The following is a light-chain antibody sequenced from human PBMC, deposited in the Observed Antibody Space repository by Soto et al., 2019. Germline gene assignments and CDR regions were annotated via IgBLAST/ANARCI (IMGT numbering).Light chain of an antibody. CDR1: SSDVGSYNL. CDR2: EGS. J-gene: IGLJ1*01. CDR3: CSYAGSRTYV. Sequence: QSALTQPASVSGSPGQSITISCTGTSSDVGSYNLVSWYQQHPGKAPKFMIYEGSKRPSGVSNRFSGSKSGNTASLTISGLQAEDEADYYCCSYAGSRTYVFGTGTQLTVL. V-gene: IGLV2-23*01.